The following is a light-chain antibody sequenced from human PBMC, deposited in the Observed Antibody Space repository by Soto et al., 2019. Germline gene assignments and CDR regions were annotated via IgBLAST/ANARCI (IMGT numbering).Light chain of an antibody. CDR3: RQYGSSSWT. Sequence: EIVLTQSPGTLSLSPGETATLSCRASQSVSSTYLAWYQQKPGQAPGLLLYGASNRASGIPDRFAGSVSGTEFTLTISRLEPEDFAVYYCRQYGSSSWTFGQGTKVDIK. CDR2: GAS. V-gene: IGKV3-20*01. J-gene: IGKJ1*01. CDR1: QSVSSTY.